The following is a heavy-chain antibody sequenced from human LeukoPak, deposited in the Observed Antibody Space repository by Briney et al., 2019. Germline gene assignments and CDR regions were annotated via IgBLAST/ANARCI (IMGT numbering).Heavy chain of an antibody. CDR2: IKEDGSEK. V-gene: IGHV3-7*04. CDR1: GFTFSSYW. Sequence: GGSLRLSCAAPGFTFSSYWMSWVRQAPGKGLEWVANIKEDGSEKYYVDSVKGRFTISRDNAKNSLYLQMNSLRAEDTAVYYCAGGTYYRDYWGQGTLVTVSS. J-gene: IGHJ4*02. D-gene: IGHD1-26*01. CDR3: AGGTYYRDY.